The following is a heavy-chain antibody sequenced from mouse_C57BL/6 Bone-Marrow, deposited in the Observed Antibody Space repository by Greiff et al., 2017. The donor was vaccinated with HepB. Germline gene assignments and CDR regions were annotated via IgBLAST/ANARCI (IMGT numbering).Heavy chain of an antibody. CDR3: ARNGSREGNYFDY. CDR1: GYTFTSYW. J-gene: IGHJ2*01. V-gene: IGHV1-64*01. CDR2: IHPNSGST. D-gene: IGHD1-1*01. Sequence: VQLQQPGAELVKPGASVKLSCKASGYTFTSYWMHWVKQRPGQGLEWIGMIHPNSGSTNYNEKFKSKATLTVDKSSSTAYMQLSSLTSEDSAVYYCARNGSREGNYFDYWGQGTTLTVSS.